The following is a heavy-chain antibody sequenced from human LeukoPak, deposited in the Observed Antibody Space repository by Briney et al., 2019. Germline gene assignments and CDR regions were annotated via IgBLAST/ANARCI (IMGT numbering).Heavy chain of an antibody. CDR3: ARDLGYSSGPNY. D-gene: IGHD6-19*01. J-gene: IGHJ4*02. CDR1: GFSFSSFS. CDR2: ISGGSSFT. V-gene: IGHV3-21*01. Sequence: GGSLRLPCAASGFSFSSFSMNWVRQAPGKGLEWVSYISGGSSFTYYVDSVKGRFTISRDNAKNSLYLQMNSLRAEDTAVYYCARDLGYSSGPNYWGQGTRVTVSS.